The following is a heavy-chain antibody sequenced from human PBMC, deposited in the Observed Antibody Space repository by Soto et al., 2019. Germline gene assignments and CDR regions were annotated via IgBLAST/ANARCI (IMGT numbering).Heavy chain of an antibody. CDR1: GYTFTRYA. J-gene: IGHJ4*02. CDR3: ARSIVVVTDLGY. D-gene: IGHD2-21*02. CDR2: INAGNGNT. Sequence: SLKVSCQASGYTFTRYAMHWVRHAPGQRREWMGWINAGNGNTKYSQKFQGRVTITRDTSASTAYMELSSLRSEDMAVYCCARSIVVVTDLGYWGKGSLVTVCS. V-gene: IGHV1-3*01.